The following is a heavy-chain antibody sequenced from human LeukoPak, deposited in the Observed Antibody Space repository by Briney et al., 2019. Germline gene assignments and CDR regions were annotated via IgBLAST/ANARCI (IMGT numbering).Heavy chain of an antibody. D-gene: IGHD6-6*01. CDR1: GYTFTSYY. CDR2: INPSGGST. Sequence: GASGKVSCKASGYTFTSYYMHWVRQAPGQGLEWMGIINPSGGSTSYAQKFQGRVTMTRDTSTSTVYMELSSLRSEDTAVYYCAYPRTSIAARRPYDAFDIWGQGTMVTVSS. CDR3: AYPRTSIAARRPYDAFDI. J-gene: IGHJ3*02. V-gene: IGHV1-46*01.